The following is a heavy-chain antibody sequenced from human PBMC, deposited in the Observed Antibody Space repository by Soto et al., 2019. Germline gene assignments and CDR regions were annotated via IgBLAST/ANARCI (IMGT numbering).Heavy chain of an antibody. Sequence: PPEDLSPTGAVDGGSLNYYYWRWIGHLPGKRVEWMGGSNHDVISKYTPALTCRVTISVDASKNKCSAKLSSVTAADTAAYFCSRGQEPGSSSFWFDPWGQGTLVTGS. V-gene: IGHV4-34*01. CDR3: SRGQEPGSSSFWFDP. J-gene: IGHJ5*02. CDR1: GGSLNYYY. CDR2: SNHDVIS. D-gene: IGHD6-13*01.